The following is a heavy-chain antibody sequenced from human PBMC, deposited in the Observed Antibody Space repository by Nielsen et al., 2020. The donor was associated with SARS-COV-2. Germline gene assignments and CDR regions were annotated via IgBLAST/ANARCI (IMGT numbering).Heavy chain of an antibody. CDR1: GYTFTGYY. D-gene: IGHD3-10*01. J-gene: IGHJ4*02. CDR3: ARLVRTMQGY. V-gene: IGHV1-2*06. Sequence: ASVKVSCKASGYTFTGYYMHWVRQASGQGLEWLGRVNPISGDTNYAQNFQGRVTMTRDTSISTAYMELNRLRSDDTAVYYCARLVRTMQGYWGQGTLVTVSS. CDR2: VNPISGDT.